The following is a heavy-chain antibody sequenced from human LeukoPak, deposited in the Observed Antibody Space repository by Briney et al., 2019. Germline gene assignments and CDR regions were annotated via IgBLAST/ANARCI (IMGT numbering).Heavy chain of an antibody. CDR2: IYYSGST. D-gene: IGHD4-17*01. CDR3: AKEENYGRYAY. J-gene: IGHJ4*02. V-gene: IGHV4-39*07. CDR1: GGSISSSNFY. Sequence: SETLSLTCSASGGSISSSNFYWGWIRQPPGKGLGWIGSIYYSGSTYYNPSLKSRVTISVDTSKNQFSLKLSSVTAADTAVYYCAKEENYGRYAYWGQGTLVTVSS.